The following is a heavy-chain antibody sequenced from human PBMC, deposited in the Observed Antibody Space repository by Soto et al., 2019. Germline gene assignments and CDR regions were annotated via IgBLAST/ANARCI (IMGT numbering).Heavy chain of an antibody. CDR2: IIPIFGTA. D-gene: IGHD5-18*01. Sequence: SVKVSCRASGGTFSSYTISWVRQAPGQGLEWMGGIIPIFGTANYAQKFQGRVTITADESTSTAYMELSSLRSEDTAMYYCARGSLQLSLRFDYWGQGTLVTVSS. CDR1: GGTFSSYT. CDR3: ARGSLQLSLRFDY. V-gene: IGHV1-69*13. J-gene: IGHJ4*02.